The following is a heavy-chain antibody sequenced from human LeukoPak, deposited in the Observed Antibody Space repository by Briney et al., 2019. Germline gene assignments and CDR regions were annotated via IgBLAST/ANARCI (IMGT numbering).Heavy chain of an antibody. D-gene: IGHD6-13*01. CDR3: AREGPDSTFYGMDV. CDR1: RGSISSGGYH. V-gene: IGHV4-31*03. Sequence: SQTLSLTCTVSRGSISSGGYHWSWIRQHPGKGLEWIGYIYHRGSTYYNPSLKSRISISVDTSKNQFSLKLSSVTAADTAVYYCAREGPDSTFYGMDVWGQGTTVTVSS. CDR2: IYHRGST. J-gene: IGHJ6*02.